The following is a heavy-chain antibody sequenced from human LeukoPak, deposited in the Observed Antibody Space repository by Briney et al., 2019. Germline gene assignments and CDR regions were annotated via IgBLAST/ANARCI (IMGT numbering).Heavy chain of an antibody. CDR1: GGSISSYY. J-gene: IGHJ4*02. CDR2: IYYSGSN. Sequence: SETLSLTCTVSGGSISSYYWSWMRQPPGKGLKWSGYIYYSGSNNYNPSHKNRVNISVDTSKNQFSLTLSSLTAADTPVYYCARGYDFWSGYQHYDYWGQGTLVTVSS. D-gene: IGHD3-3*01. V-gene: IGHV4-59*08. CDR3: ARGYDFWSGYQHYDY.